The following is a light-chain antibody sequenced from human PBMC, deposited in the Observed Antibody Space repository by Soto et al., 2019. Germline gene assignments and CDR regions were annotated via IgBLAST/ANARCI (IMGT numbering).Light chain of an antibody. V-gene: IGLV2-8*01. CDR2: EVS. CDR1: SNDVGGYNY. J-gene: IGLJ1*01. Sequence: QSVLAQPPSASGSPGQSVTISCTGTSNDVGGYNYVSWYQQHPGKAPKLMIYEVSKRPSGVPDRFSGSKSGSTASLTVSGLQAEDEADYYCSSYAGSNNLGVFGTGTKVTVL. CDR3: SSYAGSNNLGV.